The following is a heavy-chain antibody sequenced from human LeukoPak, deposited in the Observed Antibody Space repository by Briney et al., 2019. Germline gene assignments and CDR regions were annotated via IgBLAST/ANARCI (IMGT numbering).Heavy chain of an antibody. V-gene: IGHV1-69*04. CDR2: IIPILGIA. J-gene: IGHJ6*03. CDR3: AREGPYSSGWYGDYYYYMDV. CDR1: GGTFSSYT. D-gene: IGHD6-19*01. Sequence: GASVKVSCKASGGTFSSYTISWVRQAPGQGLEWMGRIIPILGIANYAQKFQGRVTITADKSTSTAYMELSSLRSEDTAVYYCAREGPYSSGWYGDYYYYMDVWGKGTTVTVFS.